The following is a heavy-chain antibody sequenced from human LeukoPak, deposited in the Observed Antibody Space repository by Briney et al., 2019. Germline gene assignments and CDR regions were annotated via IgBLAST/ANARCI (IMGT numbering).Heavy chain of an antibody. CDR3: AREAPPVNWGSENWFDP. Sequence: GGSLRLSCAASGFTFSSYAMHWVRQAPGKGLEWVAVISYDGSNKYYADSVKGRFTISRDNAKNSLYLQMNSLRAEDMAVYYCAREAPPVNWGSENWFDPWGQGTLVTVSS. J-gene: IGHJ5*02. CDR2: ISYDGSNK. CDR1: GFTFSSYA. V-gene: IGHV3-30-3*01. D-gene: IGHD7-27*01.